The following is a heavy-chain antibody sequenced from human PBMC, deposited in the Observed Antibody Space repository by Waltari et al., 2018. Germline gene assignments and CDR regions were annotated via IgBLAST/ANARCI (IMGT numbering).Heavy chain of an antibody. CDR1: GGSISSYY. Sequence: QVQLQESGPGLVKPSETLSLTCTVSGGSISSYYWSWIRQPPGQGLEWIGYIYYSGSTNYNPALKSRVTRSVDTSKNQFSLKLSSVTAADTAVYYCARDILYCSGGSCYPSDAFDIWGQGTMVTVSS. V-gene: IGHV4-59*01. D-gene: IGHD2-15*01. J-gene: IGHJ3*02. CDR2: IYYSGST. CDR3: ARDILYCSGGSCYPSDAFDI.